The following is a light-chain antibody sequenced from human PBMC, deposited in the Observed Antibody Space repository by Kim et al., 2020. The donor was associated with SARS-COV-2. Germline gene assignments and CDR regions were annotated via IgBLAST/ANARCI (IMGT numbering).Light chain of an antibody. J-gene: IGLJ2*01. Sequence: SYELTQPPSVSVAPGKTARITCGGNSIGSKSVHWYQEKPGQAPVLVISYDSDRPSGTPERFSGANSGNTATLTISRVEAGDEADYYCQVWDSSSDHRVVFGGGAQLTVL. CDR1: SIGSKS. V-gene: IGLV3-21*04. CDR3: QVWDSSSDHRVV. CDR2: YDS.